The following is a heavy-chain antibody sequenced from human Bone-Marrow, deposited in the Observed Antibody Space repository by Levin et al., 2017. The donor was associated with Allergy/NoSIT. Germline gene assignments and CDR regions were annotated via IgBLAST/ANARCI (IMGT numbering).Heavy chain of an antibody. J-gene: IGHJ6*02. CDR3: ARGGRGYSSGWANTRYYDYGMDV. D-gene: IGHD6-19*01. Sequence: GSLRLSCAVYGGSFSGYYWSWIRQPPGKGLEWIGEINHSGSTNYNPSLKSRVTISVDTSKNQFSLKLSSVTAADTAVYYCARGGRGYSSGWANTRYYDYGMDVWGQGTTVTVSS. CDR2: INHSGST. V-gene: IGHV4-34*01. CDR1: GGSFSGYY.